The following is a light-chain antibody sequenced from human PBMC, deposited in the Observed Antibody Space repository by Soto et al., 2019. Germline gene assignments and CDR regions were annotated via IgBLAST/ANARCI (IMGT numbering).Light chain of an antibody. Sequence: DIQMTQSPSTLSASVGDRVTISCRASQTISNWLAWYQQKPGKAPKLLIYDASRLESGVPSRFSGSGSGAEFTLTISSLQPDDFATYYCQQYNSYSYTFGQGTKVDIK. J-gene: IGKJ2*01. CDR1: QTISNW. CDR2: DAS. CDR3: QQYNSYSYT. V-gene: IGKV1-5*01.